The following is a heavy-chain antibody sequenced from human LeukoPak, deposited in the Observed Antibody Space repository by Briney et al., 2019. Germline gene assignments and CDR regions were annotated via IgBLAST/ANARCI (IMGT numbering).Heavy chain of an antibody. CDR2: INWNGGST. V-gene: IGHV3-20*04. CDR3: ARRAGAYSHPYDY. Sequence: PGGSLRLSCAASGFTFDDYGMSWVRQAPGKGLEWVSGINWNGGSTGYADSVKGRFTISRDNSKNTLYLQMNSLRAEDTAVYYCARRAGAYSHPYDYWGQGTLVTVFS. CDR1: GFTFDDYG. J-gene: IGHJ4*02. D-gene: IGHD4/OR15-4a*01.